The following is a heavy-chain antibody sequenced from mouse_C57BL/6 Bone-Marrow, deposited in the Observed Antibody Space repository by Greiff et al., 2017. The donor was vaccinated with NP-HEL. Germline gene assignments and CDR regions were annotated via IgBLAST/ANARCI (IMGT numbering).Heavy chain of an antibody. CDR1: GFTFSDYY. Sequence: EVMLVESGGGLVQPGGSLKLSCAASGFTFSDYYMYWVRQTPEKRLEWVAYISNGGGSTYYPDTVKGRFTISRDNAKNTLYLQMSRLKSEDTAMYYCARHVGYYGSIYWYFDVWGTGTTVTVSS. CDR2: ISNGGGST. CDR3: ARHVGYYGSIYWYFDV. V-gene: IGHV5-12*01. D-gene: IGHD1-1*01. J-gene: IGHJ1*03.